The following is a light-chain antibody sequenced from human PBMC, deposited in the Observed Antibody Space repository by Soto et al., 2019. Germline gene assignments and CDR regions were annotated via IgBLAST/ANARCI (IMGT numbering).Light chain of an antibody. CDR3: QQDYNLPPGT. CDR2: GAS. V-gene: IGKV3D-7*01. J-gene: IGKJ1*01. Sequence: EIVMTQSPATLSLSPGERATLSCRASQSVSSNYLSWYQQKPGQAPRLLIYGASTRATGIPARFSGSGSGTDFTLTISSLQPEDFAVYYCQQDYNLPPGTFAQGTKVEIK. CDR1: QSVSSNY.